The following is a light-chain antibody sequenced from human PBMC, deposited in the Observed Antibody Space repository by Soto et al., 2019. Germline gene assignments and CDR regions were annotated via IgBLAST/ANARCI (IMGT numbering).Light chain of an antibody. CDR2: GAS. V-gene: IGKV3-11*01. CDR3: QQRTNWPLIT. CDR1: QSVGNY. Sequence: SPATLSLSPGERATLSCRAGQSVGNYLAWYQQKLGQAPRLPIYGASNRATGIPARFSGSGSGTDFTLTIGSLEPEDFAVYYCQQRTNWPLITFGQGTRLEIK. J-gene: IGKJ5*01.